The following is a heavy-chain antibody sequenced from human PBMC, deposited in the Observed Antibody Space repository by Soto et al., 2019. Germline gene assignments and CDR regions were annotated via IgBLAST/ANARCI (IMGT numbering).Heavy chain of an antibody. D-gene: IGHD2-15*01. Sequence: SQTLSLTCAVSGYCISRGYYWGWIRQPPGKGLEWIGSIYHSGSTYYNPSLKSRVTISVDTSKNQFSLKLSSVTAADTAVYYCARDLGYPDYWGQGTLVTVSS. CDR1: GYCISRGYY. CDR3: ARDLGYPDY. CDR2: IYHSGST. J-gene: IGHJ4*02. V-gene: IGHV4-38-2*02.